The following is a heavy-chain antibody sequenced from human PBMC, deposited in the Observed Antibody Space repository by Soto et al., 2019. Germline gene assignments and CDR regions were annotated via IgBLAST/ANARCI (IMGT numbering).Heavy chain of an antibody. CDR3: ARRNDFWSGYGKSHGYYYYGMDV. Sequence: GVARNVSSKGSAYRSTRDGIGWVRHMPAKGLEWMGIIYPVDSDTRYSPSFQGPVTISADKSISTAYLQWSSLKASDTAMYYCARRNDFWSGYGKSHGYYYYGMDVWGQGTTVTVSS. CDR2: IYPVDSDT. J-gene: IGHJ6*02. D-gene: IGHD3-3*01. CDR1: AYRSTRDG. V-gene: IGHV5-51*01.